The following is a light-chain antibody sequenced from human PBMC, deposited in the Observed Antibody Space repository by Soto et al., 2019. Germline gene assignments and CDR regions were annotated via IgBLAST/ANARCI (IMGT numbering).Light chain of an antibody. CDR3: QQRSNFIT. V-gene: IGKV3D-20*02. J-gene: IGKJ5*01. CDR2: DTS. CDR1: QTLSNSF. Sequence: EIVLTQSPGTLSLSPGERATLSCRASQTLSNSFIAWYQQKPGQAPRLLIYDTSSRATGVPDRYSASGSGTDFTLTISSLESEDFAVYYCQQRSNFITFGQGTRLEIK.